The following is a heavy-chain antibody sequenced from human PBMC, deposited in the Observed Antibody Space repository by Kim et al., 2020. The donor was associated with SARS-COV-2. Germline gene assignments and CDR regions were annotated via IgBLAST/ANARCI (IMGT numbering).Heavy chain of an antibody. CDR3: AKEGSSFYLENDAFDI. CDR2: ISGSGGST. D-gene: IGHD2-2*01. CDR1: GFTFSSYA. Sequence: GGSLRLSCAASGFTFSSYAMSWVRQAPGKGLEWVSAISGSGGSTYYADSVKGRFTISRDNSKNTLYLQMNSLRAEDTAVYYCAKEGSSFYLENDAFDIWGQGTMVTVSS. J-gene: IGHJ3*02. V-gene: IGHV3-23*01.